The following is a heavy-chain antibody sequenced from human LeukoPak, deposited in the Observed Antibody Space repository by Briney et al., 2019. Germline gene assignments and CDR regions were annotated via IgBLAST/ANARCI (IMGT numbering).Heavy chain of an antibody. CDR1: GYPFANFA. V-gene: IGHV1-18*01. CDR2: ISGDKGPT. Sequence: ASVKVSCKTSGYPFANFAISWVRQARGQGLEWVGWISGDKGPTYYAPKLQDRVTMTTDSSTSTAYLELRNLRSDDTAVYYCARGGYSDYWGQGTLVTVSS. J-gene: IGHJ4*02. CDR3: ARGGYSDY. D-gene: IGHD2-15*01.